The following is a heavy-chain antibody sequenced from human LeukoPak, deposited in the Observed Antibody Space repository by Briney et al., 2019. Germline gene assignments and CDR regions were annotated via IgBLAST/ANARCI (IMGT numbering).Heavy chain of an antibody. CDR2: INSDGSST. V-gene: IGHV3-74*01. CDR1: GFTFSSYW. Sequence: GGSLRLSCAASGFTFSSYWMHWVRQAPGKGLVWVSRINSDGSSTSYADSVKGRFTISRDNAKNTVYLQMNSLGGEDTAVYYCAREIFGSGSYPDYWGQGTLVTVSS. J-gene: IGHJ4*02. CDR3: AREIFGSGSYPDY. D-gene: IGHD3-10*01.